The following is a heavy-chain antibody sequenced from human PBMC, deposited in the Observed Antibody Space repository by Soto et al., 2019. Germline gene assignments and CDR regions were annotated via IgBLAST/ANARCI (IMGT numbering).Heavy chain of an antibody. CDR3: ARDRGPSSGYYPYWFDP. J-gene: IGHJ5*02. CDR2: IIPIFGTA. CDR1: GGTFSSYA. V-gene: IGHV1-69*12. Sequence: QVQLVQSGAEVKKPGSSVKVSCKASGGTFSSYAISWERQAPGQGLEWMGEIIPIFGTANYAQKFQGRVTSTADESTSTAYMELSSLRSEDTAVYYCARDRGPSSGYYPYWFDPWGQGTLVTVSS. D-gene: IGHD3-22*01.